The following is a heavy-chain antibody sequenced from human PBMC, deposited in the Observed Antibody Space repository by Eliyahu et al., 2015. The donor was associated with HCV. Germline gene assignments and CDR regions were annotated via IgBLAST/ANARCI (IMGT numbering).Heavy chain of an antibody. D-gene: IGHD6-19*01. Sequence: QLQLQESGPGLVKPSETLSLTCTVSGGSITPYXWXWIRQPPGKGLEWIGYIHYSGSTNYNPSLKSRVSISVDTSKNQFSLNLTSVTAADTAMYYCASGGGGIAVAGTGGWFDPWGQGTLVTVSS. CDR1: GGSITPYX. V-gene: IGHV4-59*01. CDR2: IHYSGST. J-gene: IGHJ5*02. CDR3: ASGGGGIAVAGTGGWFDP.